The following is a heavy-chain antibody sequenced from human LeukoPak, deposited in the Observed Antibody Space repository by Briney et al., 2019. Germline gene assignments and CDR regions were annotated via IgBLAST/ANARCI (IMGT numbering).Heavy chain of an antibody. V-gene: IGHV3-74*01. D-gene: IGHD1-1*01. Sequence: GGSLRLSCAASGFTFSSYWMHWVRQAPGKGLVWVSRINSDGSSTNYADSVKGRFTISRDNAKNTLYLQMNSLRAEDTAVYYCARDARQRPFDYWGQGTLVTVSS. J-gene: IGHJ4*02. CDR2: INSDGSST. CDR1: GFTFSSYW. CDR3: ARDARQRPFDY.